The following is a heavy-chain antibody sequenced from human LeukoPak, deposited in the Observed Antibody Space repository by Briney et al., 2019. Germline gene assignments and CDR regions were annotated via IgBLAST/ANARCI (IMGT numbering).Heavy chain of an antibody. J-gene: IGHJ4*02. D-gene: IGHD1-26*01. CDR1: GFTFSSYG. Sequence: PGGSLRLSCAASGFTFSSYGMHWVRQAPGKGLEWVAFIRHDGSNKYYADSVKGRFTISRDNSKNTLYLQMNSLRAEDTAVYYCAKDRYSGSYYVSGFDYWGQGTLVTVSA. V-gene: IGHV3-30*02. CDR2: IRHDGSNK. CDR3: AKDRYSGSYYVSGFDY.